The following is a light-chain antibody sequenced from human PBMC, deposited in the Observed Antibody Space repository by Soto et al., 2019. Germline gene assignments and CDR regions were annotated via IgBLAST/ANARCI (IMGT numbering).Light chain of an antibody. Sequence: EIVLTQSPGILSLSPGERASLSCGASQSISSSFLAWYQQKPGQAPRLLIYGASSRATGIPDRFGGSGSGTDFTLTISRLEPEDFAVYYCQQYGSSPPGTFGQGTKVDIK. CDR2: GAS. CDR3: QQYGSSPPGT. CDR1: QSISSSF. J-gene: IGKJ1*01. V-gene: IGKV3-20*01.